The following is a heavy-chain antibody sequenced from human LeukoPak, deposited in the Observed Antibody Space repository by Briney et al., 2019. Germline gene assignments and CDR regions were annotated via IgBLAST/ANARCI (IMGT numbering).Heavy chain of an antibody. CDR3: AKMQGYFDY. V-gene: IGHV3-23*01. CDR2: ITGDGTTT. Sequence: GSLRLSCEASGLTFSSYGMSWVRQAPGKGLQWVSAITGDGTTTYYADSVKGRFTISRDNSKNMLYLQMSSLRAEDTAVYYCAKMQGYFDYWGQGTLVPVSS. J-gene: IGHJ4*02. CDR1: GLTFSSYG.